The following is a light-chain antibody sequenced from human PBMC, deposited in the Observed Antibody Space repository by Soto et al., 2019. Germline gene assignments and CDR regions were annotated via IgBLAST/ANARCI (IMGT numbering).Light chain of an antibody. CDR2: DAS. V-gene: IGKV3-11*01. J-gene: IGKJ3*01. CDR1: QSVDNY. Sequence: EIVLIQSPDTLALSPGERATLSCRASQSVDNYLAWYQQKPGQAPRLLIYDASHRATGIPARFSGSGSGTDFTLTISSLEPEDFAVYFCQQRSNWPPEVTFGPGTKVDFK. CDR3: QQRSNWPPEVT.